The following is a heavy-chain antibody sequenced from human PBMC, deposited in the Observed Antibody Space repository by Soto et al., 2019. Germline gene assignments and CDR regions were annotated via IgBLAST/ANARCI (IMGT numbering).Heavy chain of an antibody. Sequence: QVQLVQSGAEVKKPGASVKVSCKASGYTFTSYGISWVRQAPGQGLEWMGWINAYNGNTNYAQKLQGRVTMTTGTARSTAEMELRSRGAEGGGVEYGARVVAPCEPWGQGALVTVSS. D-gene: IGHD2-15*01. V-gene: IGHV1-18*01. J-gene: IGHJ5*02. CDR1: GYTFTSYG. CDR3: ARVVAPCEP. CDR2: INAYNGNT.